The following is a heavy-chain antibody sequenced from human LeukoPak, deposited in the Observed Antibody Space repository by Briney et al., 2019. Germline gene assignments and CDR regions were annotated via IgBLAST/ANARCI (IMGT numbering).Heavy chain of an antibody. V-gene: IGHV3-30*18. CDR3: AKEFGYGPPYMDV. CDR2: ISYDGSNK. J-gene: IGHJ6*02. CDR1: GFTFSSYG. D-gene: IGHD5-18*01. Sequence: PGGSLRLSCAASGFTFSSYGMHRVRQAPGKGLEWVAVISYDGSNKYYADSVKGRFTISRDNPKNTLYLQMNSLRAEDTAVYYCAKEFGYGPPYMDVWGQGTTVTVSS.